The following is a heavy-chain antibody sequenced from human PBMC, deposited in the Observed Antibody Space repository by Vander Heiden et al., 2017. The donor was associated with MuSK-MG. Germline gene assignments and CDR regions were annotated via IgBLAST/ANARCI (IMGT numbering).Heavy chain of an antibody. CDR3: TTVWLPGGY. V-gene: IGHV3-15*01. CDR1: GFTFSNAW. CDR2: IKSKSDGEAI. J-gene: IGHJ4*02. D-gene: IGHD5-12*01. Sequence: EVQLVESGGGLIKPGESLRLSCAASGFTFSNAWMSWVRQAPGKGLEWVGRIKSKSDGEAIHYASPVKGRFTISRDDSKNTMYLQMNSLKTEDTAVYFCTTVWLPGGYWGQGALVTVSS.